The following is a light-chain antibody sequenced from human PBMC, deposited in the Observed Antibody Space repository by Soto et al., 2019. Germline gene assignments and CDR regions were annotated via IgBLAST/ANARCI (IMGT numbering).Light chain of an antibody. CDR1: QTLRRTY. Sequence: EIVLMQSPGTLSLSPGERATLSCRASQTLRRTYIAWYQQKPGQAPRVLIYGASKRATGIPDRFSGSGSGTDFSLTISSLEPEDFAVYYCQQRSNWPPWTFGQGTKVEIK. CDR2: GAS. CDR3: QQRSNWPPWT. V-gene: IGKV3D-20*02. J-gene: IGKJ1*01.